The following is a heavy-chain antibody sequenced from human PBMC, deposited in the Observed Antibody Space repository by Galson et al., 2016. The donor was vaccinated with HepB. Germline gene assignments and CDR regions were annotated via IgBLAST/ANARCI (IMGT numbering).Heavy chain of an antibody. V-gene: IGHV3-30*18. Sequence: SLRLSCAASGFTFSNYGMHWLRQAPGKGLEWVAVVAHDGSLQYYADAVKGRFTISRDNARSSLYLQMNNLRSDDTALYFCAKGGGCSGEFFADWGQGILV. CDR3: AKGGGCSGEFFAD. CDR1: GFTFSNYG. J-gene: IGHJ4*02. CDR2: VAHDGSLQ. D-gene: IGHD3-10*01.